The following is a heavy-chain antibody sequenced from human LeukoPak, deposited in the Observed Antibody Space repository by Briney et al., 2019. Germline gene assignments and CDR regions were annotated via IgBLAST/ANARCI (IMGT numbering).Heavy chain of an antibody. CDR2: IYYIGST. CDR1: GRSISTNGYY. Sequence: SQTLSLTCTVSGRSISTNGYYWSCIRQHPGQVLERIGYIYYIGSTYYNTSLKSRLTISVDTSKNQFSLKLSSVTAADTAVYYCARGIVPNSGNSWFDPWGKGTLVTISS. J-gene: IGHJ5*02. D-gene: IGHD3-10*01. CDR3: ARGIVPNSGNSWFDP. V-gene: IGHV4-31*03.